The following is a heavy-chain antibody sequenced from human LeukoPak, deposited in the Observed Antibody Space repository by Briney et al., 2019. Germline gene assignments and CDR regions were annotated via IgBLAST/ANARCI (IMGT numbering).Heavy chain of an antibody. CDR3: ARDCGPGLAAYAPEGYFDY. V-gene: IGHV1-69*13. J-gene: IGHJ4*02. Sequence: SVKVSCKASGGTFSSYAISWVRQAPGQGLEWMGGIIPIFGTANYAQKFQGRVTITADESTSTAYMELSSLRSEDTAVYYCARDCGPGLAAYAPEGYFDYWGQGTLVTVSS. CDR1: GGTFSSYA. D-gene: IGHD6-13*01. CDR2: IIPIFGTA.